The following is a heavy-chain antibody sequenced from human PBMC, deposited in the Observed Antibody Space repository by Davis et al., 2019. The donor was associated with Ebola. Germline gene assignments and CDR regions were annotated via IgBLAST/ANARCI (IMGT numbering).Heavy chain of an antibody. J-gene: IGHJ4*02. V-gene: IGHV4-59*01. CDR2: IYYSGIT. CDR1: GDSMSSYY. CDR3: ARELPNWGLDS. D-gene: IGHD7-27*01. Sequence: MPSETLSLTCTVSGDSMSSYYWSWIRQPPGKGLEWIGYIYYSGITNYNPSLKSRVTISVDTSKNQFSLKLSSVTAADTAVYYCARELPNWGLDSWGQGTLVTVSS.